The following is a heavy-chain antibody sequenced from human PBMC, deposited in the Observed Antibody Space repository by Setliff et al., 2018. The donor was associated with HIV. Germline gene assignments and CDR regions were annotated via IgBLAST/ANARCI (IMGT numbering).Heavy chain of an antibody. J-gene: IGHJ4*02. D-gene: IGHD3-22*01. V-gene: IGHV4-61*09. Sequence: LSLTCTVSGDSISSGGFYWTWIRQPAGKGLEYIGHIYIGGSTNSHPSLESRLAISADTSKNQFSLKLNSVTAADTAVYYCARGRYFSYGTSGYYLDYWGQGAPVTVSS. CDR2: IYIGGST. CDR1: GDSISSGGFY. CDR3: ARGRYFSYGTSGYYLDY.